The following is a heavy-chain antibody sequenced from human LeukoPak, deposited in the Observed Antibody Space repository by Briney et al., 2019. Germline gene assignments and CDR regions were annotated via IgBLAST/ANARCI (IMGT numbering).Heavy chain of an antibody. CDR2: INVQHGNA. CDR3: ARDVSLAVAGTFFYYMDV. Sequence: ASVKVSCKASGYSFTNYPITWVRQAPGQGLEWLGLINVQHGNANYAQNLQGRVTMTTDTSTSTVYMELRSLRSDDTAVYYCARDVSLAVAGTFFYYMDVWGKGTTVTISS. D-gene: IGHD6-19*01. V-gene: IGHV1-18*01. J-gene: IGHJ6*03. CDR1: GYSFTNYP.